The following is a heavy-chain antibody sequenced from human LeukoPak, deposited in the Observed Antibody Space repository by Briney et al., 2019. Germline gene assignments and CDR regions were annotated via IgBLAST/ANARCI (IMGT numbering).Heavy chain of an antibody. CDR1: GFTFSSYE. J-gene: IGHJ6*03. CDR2: ISSSGSTI. D-gene: IGHD1-1*01. Sequence: PGGSLRLSCAASGFTFSSYEMNWVRQAPGKGLEWVSYISSSGSTIYYADSVKGRFTISRDNAKNSLYLQMNSLRAEDTAVYYCARVANTINWIERYYYMDVWGKGTTVTVSS. V-gene: IGHV3-48*03. CDR3: ARVANTINWIERYYYMDV.